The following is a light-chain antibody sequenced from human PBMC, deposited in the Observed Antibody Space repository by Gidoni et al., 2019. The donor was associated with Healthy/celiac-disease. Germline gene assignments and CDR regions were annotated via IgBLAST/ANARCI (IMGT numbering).Light chain of an antibody. CDR1: QSVLYSSNNKNY. J-gene: IGKJ5*01. V-gene: IGKV4-1*01. Sequence: DLVMTPSPDPLAVSLGERATINCKSSQSVLYSSNNKNYLAWYQQKPGQPPKLLIYWASTRESGVPDRFSGSGSGTDFTLTISSLQAEDVAVYYCQQYYNTPITFGQGTRLEIK. CDR2: WAS. CDR3: QQYYNTPIT.